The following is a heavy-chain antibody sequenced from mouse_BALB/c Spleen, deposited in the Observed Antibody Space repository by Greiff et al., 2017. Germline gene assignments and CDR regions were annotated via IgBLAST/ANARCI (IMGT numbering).Heavy chain of an antibody. CDR2: FYPGSGSI. CDR1: GYTFTEYI. D-gene: IGHD2-14*01. Sequence: VKLMESGAGLVKSGASVKLSCKASGYTFTEYIIHWVKQRSGQGLEWIGWFYPGSGSIKYNEKFKDKATLTADKSSSTVYMELSRLTSEDSAVYFCARHEGYRYDGGFAYWGQGTLVTVSA. CDR3: ARHEGYRYDGGFAY. V-gene: IGHV1-62-2*01. J-gene: IGHJ3*01.